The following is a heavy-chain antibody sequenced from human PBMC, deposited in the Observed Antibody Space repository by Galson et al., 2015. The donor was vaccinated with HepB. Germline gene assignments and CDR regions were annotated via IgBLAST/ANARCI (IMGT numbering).Heavy chain of an antibody. Sequence: SLRLSCAASGFTVSSNYMSWVRQAPGKGLEWVSVIYSGGSTYYADSVKGRFTISRDNSKNTLSLQMNSLRAEDTAVYYCARMAYHVVAATPGGNYKNMDVWGQGTTVTVSS. CDR3: ARMAYHVVAATPGGNYKNMDV. CDR2: IYSGGST. CDR1: GFTVSSNY. V-gene: IGHV3-66*02. D-gene: IGHD2-15*01. J-gene: IGHJ6*02.